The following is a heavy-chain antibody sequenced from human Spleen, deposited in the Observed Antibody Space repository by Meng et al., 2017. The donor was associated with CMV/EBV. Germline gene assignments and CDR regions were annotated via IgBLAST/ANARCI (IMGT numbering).Heavy chain of an antibody. Sequence: QVPLQESVPGLVKPSRTLSLPCTFSGGSISSGNHYWSWIRQHPGKGLEYIGYIYYSGSTYYNPSLKSRVILSVDTSKNQFSLRLNSVTAADTAVYYCASLYGDSSVWYLDLWGRGTLVTVSS. CDR2: IYYSGST. CDR1: GGSISSGNHY. J-gene: IGHJ2*01. CDR3: ASLYGDSSVWYLDL. D-gene: IGHD4-17*01. V-gene: IGHV4-31*03.